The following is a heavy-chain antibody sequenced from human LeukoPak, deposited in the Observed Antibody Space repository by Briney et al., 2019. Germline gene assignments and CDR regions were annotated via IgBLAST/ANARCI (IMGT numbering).Heavy chain of an antibody. CDR3: ARDGGGGYNQIDF. Sequence: GGSLRLSCAVSGFTFSSHWMHWVRQAPGKGLVWVSRINRDGSSTSYADSVKGRFTISRDNSKSTLFLQMNSLRAEDTAVYYCARDGGGGYNQIDFWGQGTLVTVSS. CDR1: GFTFSSHW. V-gene: IGHV3-74*01. D-gene: IGHD5-24*01. J-gene: IGHJ4*02. CDR2: INRDGSST.